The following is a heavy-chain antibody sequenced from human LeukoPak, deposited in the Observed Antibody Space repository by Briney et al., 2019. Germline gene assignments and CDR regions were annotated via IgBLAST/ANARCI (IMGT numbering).Heavy chain of an antibody. V-gene: IGHV3-15*01. CDR2: IKSKTDGGTT. D-gene: IGHD3-22*01. CDR3: TTVTYYYDSSGYYW. CDR1: GFTFSSYG. Sequence: GGSLRLSCAASGFTFSSYGMSWVRQAPGKGLEWVGRIKSKTDGGTTDYAAPVKGRFTISRDDSKNTLYLQMNSLKTEDTAVYYCTTVTYYYDSSGYYWWGQGTLVTVSS. J-gene: IGHJ4*02.